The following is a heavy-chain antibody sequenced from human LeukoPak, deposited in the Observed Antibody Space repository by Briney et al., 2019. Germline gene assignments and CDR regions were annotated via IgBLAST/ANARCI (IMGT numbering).Heavy chain of an antibody. D-gene: IGHD6-13*01. V-gene: IGHV3-7*01. J-gene: IGHJ4*02. CDR1: GFTFSGYW. Sequence: PGGSLRLSCAASGFTFSGYWISWVRQAPGKGLEWVANIKQDGSEKYYVDSVKGRFTISRDNAKNSLYLQMNSLRADDTAVYYCARDRVWTVLYWGQGTLVTVSS. CDR2: IKQDGSEK. CDR3: ARDRVWTVLY.